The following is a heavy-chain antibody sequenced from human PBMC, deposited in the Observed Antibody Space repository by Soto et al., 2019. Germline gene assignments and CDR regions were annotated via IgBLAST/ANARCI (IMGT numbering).Heavy chain of an antibody. Sequence: SETLSLTCPVSGGSVSSGSYYWSLIRQPPGKRLEWIGYIYYSVSTNYNPSLKSRVTISVDTPKNQFSLKLSSLTAADTDAYYCARARGSSSLDYWGQGTLVPVSS. CDR2: IYYSVST. J-gene: IGHJ4*02. CDR3: ARARGSSSLDY. V-gene: IGHV4-61*01. CDR1: GGSVSSGSYY. D-gene: IGHD6-13*01.